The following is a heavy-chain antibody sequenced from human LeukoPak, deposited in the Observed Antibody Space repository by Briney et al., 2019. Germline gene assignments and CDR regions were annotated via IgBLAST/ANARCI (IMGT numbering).Heavy chain of an antibody. CDR2: IYYSGST. CDR1: GGSISSGDYY. CDR3: ARALETYYDFWSGYSGYWYFDL. J-gene: IGHJ2*01. V-gene: IGHV4-30-4*01. Sequence: SETLSLTCTVSGGSISSGDYYWSWIRQPPGKGLEWIGYIYYSGSTYYDPSLKSRVTISVDTSKNQFSLKLGSVTAADTAVYYCARALETYYDFWSGYSGYWYFDLWGRGTLVTVSS. D-gene: IGHD3-3*01.